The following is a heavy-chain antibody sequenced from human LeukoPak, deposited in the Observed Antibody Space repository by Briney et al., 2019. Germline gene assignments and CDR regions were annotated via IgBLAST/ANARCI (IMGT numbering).Heavy chain of an antibody. CDR2: ISGSGSST. CDR3: AKDTSSWYGYYGMDV. D-gene: IGHD6-13*01. CDR1: GFTFSSYV. V-gene: IGHV3-23*01. Sequence: GGSLRLSCAASGFTFSSYVMSWVRQAPGKGLEWVSGISGSGSSTYYAGSVKGRFTISGDNSKNMLYLQMNSLRAEDTAAYYCAKDTSSWYGYYGMDVWGQGTTVTVSS. J-gene: IGHJ6*02.